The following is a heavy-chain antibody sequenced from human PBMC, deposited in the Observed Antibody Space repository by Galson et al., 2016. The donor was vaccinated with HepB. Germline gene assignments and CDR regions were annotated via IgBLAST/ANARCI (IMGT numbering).Heavy chain of an antibody. D-gene: IGHD2-8*02. J-gene: IGHJ2*01. Sequence: SETLSLTCAVYSGSFSGYYWSWLRQPPGKGLEWIGEINHGGTTNYNSSLKRRVTISVDTSKSQFSLRLNSVTAADTAVFYCAGGRFLVSTGPMSYFDLWGRGTPVTVSS. CDR1: SGSFSGYY. V-gene: IGHV4-34*01. CDR2: INHGGTT. CDR3: AGGRFLVSTGPMSYFDL.